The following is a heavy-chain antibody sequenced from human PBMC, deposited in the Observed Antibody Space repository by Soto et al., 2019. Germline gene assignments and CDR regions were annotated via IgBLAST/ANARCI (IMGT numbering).Heavy chain of an antibody. V-gene: IGHV3-30*18. D-gene: IGHD3-10*01. Sequence: QPGGSLRLSCAASGFTFSNYGMHWVRQAPGKGLEWVAVISYDGSNKYYADSVKGRFTISRDDSKNTLYLQMNSLRTEDTALYYCAKDSPGDDYPGPVTLVTVSS. J-gene: IGHJ4*02. CDR3: AKDSPGDDY. CDR2: ISYDGSNK. CDR1: GFTFSNYG.